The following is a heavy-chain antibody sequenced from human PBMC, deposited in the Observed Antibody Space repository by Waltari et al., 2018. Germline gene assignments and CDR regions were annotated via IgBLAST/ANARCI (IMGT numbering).Heavy chain of an antibody. V-gene: IGHV4-39*01. Sequence: QLQLQESGPGLVKSSETLSLTCDVSGGSISSINYNRGWLRQPPRKGLEWIASIYYSGNTYYNPSLKSRVTISVDTSKNQFSLRLSSVTAADTAVYYCARTYSGDYEFWFDPWGQGTLVTVSS. CDR1: GGSISSINYN. CDR3: ARTYSGDYEFWFDP. J-gene: IGHJ5*02. CDR2: IYYSGNT. D-gene: IGHD1-26*01.